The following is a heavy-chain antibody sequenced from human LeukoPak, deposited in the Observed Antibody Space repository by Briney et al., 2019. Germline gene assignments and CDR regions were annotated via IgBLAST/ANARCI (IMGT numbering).Heavy chain of an antibody. Sequence: GESLKISCKGSGYSFTNYWIGWVRQMPGKGLEWMGIVYPGDSDTRYSPSLQGQVTISADKSISTAYLQWSSLKASDTAMYYCAACRDGYTFDYWGQGTLVTVSS. V-gene: IGHV5-51*01. CDR3: AACRDGYTFDY. J-gene: IGHJ4*02. CDR1: GYSFTNYW. CDR2: VYPGDSDT. D-gene: IGHD5-24*01.